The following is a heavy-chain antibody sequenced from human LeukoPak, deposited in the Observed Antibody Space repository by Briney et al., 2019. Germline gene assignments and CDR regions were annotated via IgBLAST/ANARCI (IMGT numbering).Heavy chain of an antibody. CDR2: IYSGGST. CDR1: GFTVSSNY. J-gene: IGHJ6*02. Sequence: GGSLRLSCAASGFTVSSNYMSWVRQAPGKGLEWVSVIYSGGSTYYADSVKGRFTTSRDNSKNTLYLQMNSLRAEDTAVYYCARDKGQYYYYGMDVWGQGTTVTVSS. CDR3: ARDKGQYYYYGMDV. V-gene: IGHV3-66*01.